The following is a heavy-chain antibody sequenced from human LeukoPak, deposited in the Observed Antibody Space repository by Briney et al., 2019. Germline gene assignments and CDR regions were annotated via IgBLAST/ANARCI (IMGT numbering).Heavy chain of an antibody. Sequence: GGSLRLSCAASGFTFSSYAMSWVRQAPGKGLEWVSAISGSGGSTYYADSVKGRFTISRDNSKNTLYLQMNSLRAEDTAVYYCATCSGGSCSHFDYWGQGTLVTVSS. CDR3: ATCSGGSCSHFDY. D-gene: IGHD2-15*01. CDR2: ISGSGGST. CDR1: GFTFSSYA. J-gene: IGHJ4*02. V-gene: IGHV3-23*01.